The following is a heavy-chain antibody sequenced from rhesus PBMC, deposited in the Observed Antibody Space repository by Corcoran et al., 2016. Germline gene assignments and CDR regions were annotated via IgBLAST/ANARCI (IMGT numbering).Heavy chain of an antibody. V-gene: IGHV4-73*01. CDR3: AGSGPYSSWSTRFDY. CDR1: GGSISGYYY. D-gene: IGHD6-13*01. J-gene: IGHJ4*01. CDR2: IYGNSATT. Sequence: QVQLQQWGEGLVKPSETLSLTCAVYGGSISGYYYWSGIRQPPGKGLDWIGVIYGNSATTNYNPSLKNRVTISKDTSKNQFSLKLSSMTAADTAVYYCAGSGPYSSWSTRFDYWGQGVLVTVSS.